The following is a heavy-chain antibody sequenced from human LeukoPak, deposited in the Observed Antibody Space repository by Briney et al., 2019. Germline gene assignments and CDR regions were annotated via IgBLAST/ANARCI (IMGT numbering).Heavy chain of an antibody. CDR1: GFTVSSNY. CDR2: IYSAGGT. J-gene: IGHJ6*02. Sequence: GGSLRLSCAASGFTVSSNYMTWVRQAPGKGLEWVSLIYSAGGTYYTDSVKGRFTISRHSSKNTLYLQMNSLRGEDTAVYYCARFLGRITVSGVVPYGMDVWGQGTTVTVSS. V-gene: IGHV3-53*04. D-gene: IGHD3-3*01. CDR3: ARFLGRITVSGVVPYGMDV.